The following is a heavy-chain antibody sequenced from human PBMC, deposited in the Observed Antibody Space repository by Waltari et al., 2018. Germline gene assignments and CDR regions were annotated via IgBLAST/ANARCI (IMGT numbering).Heavy chain of an antibody. CDR1: GFTFSSYA. CDR2: ISSSSSYI. D-gene: IGHD3-3*01. Sequence: EVQLLESGGGLVQPGGSLRLSCAASGFTFSSYAMSWVRQAPGKGLEWVSSISSSSSYIYYADSVKGRFTISRDNAKNSLYLQMNSLRAEDTAVYYCARAYYDFWSGYSAFDIWGQGTMVTVSS. V-gene: IGHV3-21*01. J-gene: IGHJ3*02. CDR3: ARAYYDFWSGYSAFDI.